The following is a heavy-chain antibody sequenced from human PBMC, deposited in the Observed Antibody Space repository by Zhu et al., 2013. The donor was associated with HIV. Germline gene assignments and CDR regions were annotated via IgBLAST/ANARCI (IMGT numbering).Heavy chain of an antibody. CDR3: ARDKLRDLPGCFDF. J-gene: IGHJ2*01. Sequence: QVQLVQSGAEVKKPGSSVKVSCKASGGTFSSYGISWVRQAPGQGLEWMGGIIPMLNTPIYAQNFKGRVTITADKSTKTVQMELNTLTSDDTAVYYCARDKLRDLPGCFDFWGRGTPVIVSS. D-gene: IGHD1-7*01. CDR1: GGTFSSYG. V-gene: IGHV1-69*06. CDR2: IIPMLNTP.